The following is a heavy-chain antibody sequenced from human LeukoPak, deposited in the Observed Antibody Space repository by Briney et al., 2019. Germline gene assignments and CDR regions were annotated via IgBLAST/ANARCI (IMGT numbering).Heavy chain of an antibody. CDR1: GGTFSSYA. Sequence: ASVKVSCKASGGTFSSYAISWVRQAPGQGLEWMGGIIPIFGTANYAQKFQGRVTITADESTSTAYMELSSLRSEDTAVYYCARSALNFYTSGSDYWGQGTLVTVSS. J-gene: IGHJ4*02. V-gene: IGHV1-69*13. D-gene: IGHD3-10*01. CDR3: ARSALNFYTSGSDY. CDR2: IIPIFGTA.